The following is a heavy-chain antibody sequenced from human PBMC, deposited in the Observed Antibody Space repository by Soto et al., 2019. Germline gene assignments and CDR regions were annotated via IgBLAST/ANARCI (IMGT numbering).Heavy chain of an antibody. J-gene: IGHJ4*02. Sequence: EVQLVESGGGLVKPGGSLTLSCAASGFSFGTNSVDWVRQAPGKGLEWVSSISSTSKYIYYADSVKGRFTISSDNAKNSLYLQMNSLRVEDTAVSYCAREGVGPTTGHFDYWGQGTLVTVSS. V-gene: IGHV3-21*01. CDR2: ISSTSKYI. CDR3: AREGVGPTTGHFDY. CDR1: GFSFGTNS. D-gene: IGHD1-26*01.